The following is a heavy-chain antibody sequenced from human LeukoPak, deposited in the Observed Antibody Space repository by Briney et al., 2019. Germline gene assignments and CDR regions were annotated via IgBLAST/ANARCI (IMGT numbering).Heavy chain of an antibody. D-gene: IGHD4-17*01. CDR3: ANVHYGDYVGYYYYGMDV. Sequence: GESLRLSCAASGFTFSSYGMHWVRQTPGKGLEWVAVISYDGSNKYYADSVKGRFTISRDNSKNTLYLQMNSLRAEDTAVYYCANVHYGDYVGYYYYGMDVWGKGTTVTVSS. CDR1: GFTFSSYG. J-gene: IGHJ6*04. V-gene: IGHV3-30*18. CDR2: ISYDGSNK.